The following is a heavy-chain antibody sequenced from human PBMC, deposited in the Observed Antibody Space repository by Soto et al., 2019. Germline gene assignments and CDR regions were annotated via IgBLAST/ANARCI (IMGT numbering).Heavy chain of an antibody. Sequence: SETLSLTCTVSGDSISSADYYWNWIRQPPGKGLEWIGEINHTGGTHYNPSLKSRVTMSVDTSKNQFSLRLSSVTAADTAIYYCATRITVFGLLIPPFDPWGQGTQVTVSS. D-gene: IGHD3-3*01. CDR1: GDSISSADYY. J-gene: IGHJ5*02. V-gene: IGHV4-61*08. CDR2: INHTGGT. CDR3: ATRITVFGLLIPPFDP.